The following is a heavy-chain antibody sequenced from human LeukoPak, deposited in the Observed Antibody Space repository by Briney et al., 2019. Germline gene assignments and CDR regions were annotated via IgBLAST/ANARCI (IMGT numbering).Heavy chain of an antibody. J-gene: IGHJ5*02. CDR3: ARAPSDYYDSSGYGWFDP. V-gene: IGHV1-69*02. D-gene: IGHD3-22*01. CDR2: IIPILGIA. CDR1: GGTFSSYT. Sequence: SVKVSCKASGGTFSSYTISWVRQAPGQGLEWMGRIIPILGIANYAQKFQGRVTITADKSTSTAYMELSGLRSEDTAVYYCARAPSDYYDSSGYGWFDPWGQGTLVTVSS.